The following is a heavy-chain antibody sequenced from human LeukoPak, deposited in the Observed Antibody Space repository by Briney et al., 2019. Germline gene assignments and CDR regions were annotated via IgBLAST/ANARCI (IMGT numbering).Heavy chain of an antibody. CDR3: ARGGILGYCSSTSCYGNWFDP. Sequence: SETLSLTCTVSGGSISSYYWSWIRQPPGKGLEWIGYIYYSGSTNYNPSLKSRVTISVDTSKNQFPLKLSSVTAADTAVYYCARGGILGYCSSTSCYGNWFDPWGQGTLVTVSS. CDR1: GGSISSYY. CDR2: IYYSGST. J-gene: IGHJ5*02. V-gene: IGHV4-59*01. D-gene: IGHD2-2*01.